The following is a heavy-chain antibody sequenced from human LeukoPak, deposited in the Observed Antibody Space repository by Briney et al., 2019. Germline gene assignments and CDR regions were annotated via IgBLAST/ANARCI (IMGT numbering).Heavy chain of an antibody. CDR3: ARSKWFGESGFDF. V-gene: IGHV3-21*01. D-gene: IGHD3-10*01. CDR2: ISSSSSYI. CDR1: GFTFSSYS. Sequence: GGSLRLSCAVSGFTFSSYSMNWVRQAPGKGLEWVSSISSSSSYIYYTNSVKGRFTISRDNAKNSLYLQMNSLRAEDTAVYYCARSKWFGESGFDFWGQGTLVTVSS. J-gene: IGHJ4*02.